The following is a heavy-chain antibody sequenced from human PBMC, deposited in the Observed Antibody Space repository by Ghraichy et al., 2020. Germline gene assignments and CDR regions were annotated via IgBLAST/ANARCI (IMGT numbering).Heavy chain of an antibody. D-gene: IGHD4-17*01. J-gene: IGHJ4*02. CDR2: IRRSGGGT. Sequence: GGSLRLSCATSGFSFSAYAMNWVRQAPGKGLEWVSDIRRSGGGTHDADSVDGRFRISRGDSKNTLYLQMNVLRDEDTAVYYCAKAHGDWGGNYLDHWGQGTLVTVSS. V-gene: IGHV3-23*01. CDR3: AKAHGDWGGNYLDH. CDR1: GFSFSAYA.